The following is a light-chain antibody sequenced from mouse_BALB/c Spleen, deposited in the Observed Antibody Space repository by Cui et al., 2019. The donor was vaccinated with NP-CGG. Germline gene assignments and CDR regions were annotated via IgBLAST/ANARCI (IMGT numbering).Light chain of an antibody. CDR2: GTN. CDR3: ALWYSNHWV. CDR1: TGAVTTSNY. J-gene: IGLJ1*01. V-gene: IGLV1*01. Sequence: AVVTSASAITTSPGETVTLTCRSSTGAVTTSNYANWVQEKPDHLFTGLIGGTNNRAPGVPARFSGSLIGDKAALTITGAQTEDEAIYFCALWYSNHWVFGGGTKLTVL.